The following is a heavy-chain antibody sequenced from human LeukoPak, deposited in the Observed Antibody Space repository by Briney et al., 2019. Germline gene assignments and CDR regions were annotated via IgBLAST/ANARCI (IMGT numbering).Heavy chain of an antibody. V-gene: IGHV1-18*01. D-gene: IGHD3/OR15-3a*01. CDR1: GYTFTNGG. Sequence: ASVQVSCKASGYTFTNGGITWLRQAPGQGLERVGYISTYNGNTDYAQKFQDRVTLTTDTSTSTAYMELRSLRSDDTAVYFCARTYDSSTGYYFDYWGQGTLVTVSS. CDR3: ARTYDSSTGYYFDY. CDR2: ISTYNGNT. J-gene: IGHJ4*02.